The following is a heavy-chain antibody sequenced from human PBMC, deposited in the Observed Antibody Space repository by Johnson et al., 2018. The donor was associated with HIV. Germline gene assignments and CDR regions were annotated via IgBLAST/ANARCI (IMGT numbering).Heavy chain of an antibody. V-gene: IGHV3-9*01. J-gene: IGHJ3*02. CDR2: ISWNSDTI. CDR3: ARDKGRGAFDI. Sequence: VESGGGLVQPGRSLRLSCAASGFTFDDYAMHWVRQAPGQGLEWVSGISWNSDTIGYADSVKGRFTISRDTAKNSHYLQMNSLRAGDTAVYYCARDKGRGAFDIWGPGTMVTVSS. D-gene: IGHD3-10*01. CDR1: GFTFDDYA.